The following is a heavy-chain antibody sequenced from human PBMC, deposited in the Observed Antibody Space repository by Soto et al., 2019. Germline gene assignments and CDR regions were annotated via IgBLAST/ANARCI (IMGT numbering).Heavy chain of an antibody. J-gene: IGHJ3*02. D-gene: IGHD1-7*01. CDR3: VKDQVGTLADAFDI. V-gene: IGHV3-23*01. CDR1: GFSFSTYA. Sequence: EVQLLGSGGGLVQPGGSLRLSCAASGFSFSTYAMTWVRQAPGKGLEWVSGISGGGGRTYYADSVKGRFTVSRDNSKNTLYLQMNSLGAEDTALYYCVKDQVGTLADAFDIWAQGTMVTVSS. CDR2: ISGGGGRT.